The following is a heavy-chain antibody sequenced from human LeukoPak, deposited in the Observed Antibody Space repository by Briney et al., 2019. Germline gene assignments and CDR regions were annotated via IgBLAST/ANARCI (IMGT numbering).Heavy chain of an antibody. CDR3: ARYCSSTSCYDAFDI. CDR2: INPNSGGT. Sequence: ASVKVSCKASGYTFTGYYMHWVRQAPGQGLEWMGWINPNSGGTNYAQKFQGRVTMTRGTSISTAYMELSRLRSDDTAVYYCARYCSSTSCYDAFDIWGQGTMVTVSS. D-gene: IGHD2-2*01. CDR1: GYTFTGYY. J-gene: IGHJ3*02. V-gene: IGHV1-2*02.